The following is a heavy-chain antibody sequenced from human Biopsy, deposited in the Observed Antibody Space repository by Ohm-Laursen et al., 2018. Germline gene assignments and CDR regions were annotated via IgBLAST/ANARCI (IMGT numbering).Heavy chain of an antibody. V-gene: IGHV4-38-2*01. Sequence: SDTLSLTCAVSNSSISRGYYWVWIRQPPGKGLEWIGSVDYSGSGHYNPSLESRITISVDTSKNQFSLRLSSVTAADTAVYYCARSPPPYYYDNSGYYWVNWGQGTLVTVSS. CDR2: VDYSGSG. D-gene: IGHD3-22*01. CDR3: ARSPPPYYYDNSGYYWVN. CDR1: NSSISRGYY. J-gene: IGHJ4*02.